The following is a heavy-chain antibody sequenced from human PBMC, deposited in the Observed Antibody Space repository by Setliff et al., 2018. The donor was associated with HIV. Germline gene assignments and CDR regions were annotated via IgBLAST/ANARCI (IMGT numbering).Heavy chain of an antibody. Sequence: ASVKVSCKASGGTFGTHAISWVRQAPGQGLQWMGGIIPIFGTANYAQRFQGRVTITADESTNTVYMEVRSLRSEDTAVYYCAREKGNVDSSMVLYYYYGMDVWGQGTTVTVSS. CDR1: GGTFGTHA. V-gene: IGHV1-69*13. CDR2: IIPIFGTA. D-gene: IGHD5-18*01. CDR3: AREKGNVDSSMVLYYYYGMDV. J-gene: IGHJ6*02.